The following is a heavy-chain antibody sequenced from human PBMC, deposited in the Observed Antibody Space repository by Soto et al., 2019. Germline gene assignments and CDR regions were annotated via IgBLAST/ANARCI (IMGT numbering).Heavy chain of an antibody. CDR3: AHSIGPFESPPERFDP. J-gene: IGHJ5*02. CDR1: GFSLSTSGVG. V-gene: IGHV2-5*02. CDR2: IYWDDDK. D-gene: IGHD3-9*01. Sequence: ESGPTLVNPTQTLTLTRTFSGFSLSTSGVGVGWIRQPPGKALEWLALIYWDDDKRYSPSLKSRLTITKDTSKNQVVLTMTNMDPVDTATYYCAHSIGPFESPPERFDPWGQGTLVTVSS.